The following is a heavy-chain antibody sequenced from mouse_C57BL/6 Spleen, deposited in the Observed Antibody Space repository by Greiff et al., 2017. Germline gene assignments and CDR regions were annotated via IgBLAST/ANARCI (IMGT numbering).Heavy chain of an antibody. CDR3: ARWSGSSYGGYFDV. CDR1: GYAFTNYL. D-gene: IGHD1-1*01. CDR2: ISPGSGGT. Sequence: QVQLQQSGAELVRPGTSVKVSCKASGYAFTNYLIEWVQQRPGQGLEWIGVISPGSGGTNYNEKFKGKVTLTADKSSSTAYMQLSSLTSEDSAVYVCARWSGSSYGGYFDVWGTGTTVTVSS. V-gene: IGHV1-54*01. J-gene: IGHJ1*03.